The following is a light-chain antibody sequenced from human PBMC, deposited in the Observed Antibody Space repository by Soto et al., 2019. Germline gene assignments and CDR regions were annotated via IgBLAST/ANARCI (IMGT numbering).Light chain of an antibody. J-gene: IGKJ1*01. V-gene: IGKV3D-15*01. CDR3: QQYNNWPGT. CDR1: QSVSSN. CDR2: GAS. Sequence: EIVITQSPATLSVSPGERATLSCRASQSVSSNLAWYRQKPGPAPGLLIYGASTRATGIPARFSGSGAGTDFTLTISSLQSEDFAVYYCQQYNNWPGTFGQGTQVDIK.